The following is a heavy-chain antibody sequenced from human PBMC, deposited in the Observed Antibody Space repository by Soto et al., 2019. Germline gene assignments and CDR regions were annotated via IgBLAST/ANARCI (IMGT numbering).Heavy chain of an antibody. J-gene: IGHJ4*02. CDR3: ARGGKYCSGGSCFIGECFDY. CDR2: IYYSGST. CDR1: GGSISSGGYY. Sequence: TLSLTCTVSGGSISSGGYYWSWIRQHPGKGLEWIGYIYYSGSTYYNPSLKSRVTISVDTSKNQFSLKLSSVTAADTAVYYCARGGKYCSGGSCFIGECFDYWGQGTLVTVSS. V-gene: IGHV4-31*03. D-gene: IGHD2-15*01.